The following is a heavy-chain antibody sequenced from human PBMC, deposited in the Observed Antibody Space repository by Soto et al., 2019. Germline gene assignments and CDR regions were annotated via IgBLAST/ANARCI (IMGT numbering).Heavy chain of an antibody. D-gene: IGHD3-22*01. CDR3: AREYYYYDSSGPSRNFDI. V-gene: IGHV1-18*01. CDR2: ISAYNGNT. CDR1: GYTFTSYG. Sequence: GASVKVSCKASGYTFTSYGISWVRQAPGQGLEWMGWISAYNGNTNYAQKLQGRVTMTTDTSTSTAYMELRSLRSDDTAVYYCAREYYYYDSSGPSRNFDIWGQGTMVTVSS. J-gene: IGHJ3*02.